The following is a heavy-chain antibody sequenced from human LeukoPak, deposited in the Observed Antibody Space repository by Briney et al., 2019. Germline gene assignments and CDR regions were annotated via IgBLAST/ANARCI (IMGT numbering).Heavy chain of an antibody. Sequence: SETLSLTCAVYGGSFSGYYWSWMRQPPGKGLEWIGEINHSGSTNYNPSLKSRVTISVDTSKNLFSLKLSSVTAADTAVYYCARGVRTYYGSGSYYSDYWGQGTLVTVSS. D-gene: IGHD3-10*01. CDR2: INHSGST. V-gene: IGHV4-34*01. J-gene: IGHJ4*02. CDR3: ARGVRTYYGSGSYYSDY. CDR1: GGSFSGYY.